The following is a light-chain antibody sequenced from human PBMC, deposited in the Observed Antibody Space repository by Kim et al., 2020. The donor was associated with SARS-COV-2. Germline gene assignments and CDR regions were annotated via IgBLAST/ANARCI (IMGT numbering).Light chain of an antibody. Sequence: SYELTQPPSVSVSPGQTASITCSGDKLGDRYACWYQQRPGQSPVLVIYEDDKRPSGIPERFSGSNSGNTATLTISRTQAMDEADYYCQAWDTATHVVFGG. CDR3: QAWDTATHVV. CDR2: EDD. CDR1: KLGDRY. V-gene: IGLV3-1*01. J-gene: IGLJ2*01.